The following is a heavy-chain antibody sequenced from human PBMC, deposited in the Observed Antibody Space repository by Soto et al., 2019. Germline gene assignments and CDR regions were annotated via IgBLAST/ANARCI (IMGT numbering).Heavy chain of an antibody. CDR1: GFSLSTSGVG. Sequence: QITLKESGPTLVKPTQTLTLTCTFSGFSLSTSGVGVGWIRQPPGKALEWLAVIYWDDSYHYSPSLRSRLTTTKDTSKNKVVLTMTNMDPVDTATYYCAHKGYGDYPLDYWGQGTLVTVSS. D-gene: IGHD4-17*01. CDR3: AHKGYGDYPLDY. CDR2: IYWDDSY. V-gene: IGHV2-5*02. J-gene: IGHJ4*02.